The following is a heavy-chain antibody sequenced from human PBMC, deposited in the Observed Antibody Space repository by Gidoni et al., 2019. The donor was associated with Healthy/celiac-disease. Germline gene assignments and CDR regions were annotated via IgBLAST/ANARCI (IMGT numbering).Heavy chain of an antibody. CDR3: ARDARIAATRNWFDP. D-gene: IGHD6-13*01. V-gene: IGHV3-48*01. CDR1: GFTFSSYS. Sequence: EVQLVESGGCLVQPGGYLRLSCAASGFTFSSYSMNWVRPAPGKGLEWVSYISSSSSTIYYADSVKGRFTISRDNAKNSLYLQMNSLRAEDTAVYYCARDARIAATRNWFDPWGQGTLVTVSS. J-gene: IGHJ5*02. CDR2: ISSSSSTI.